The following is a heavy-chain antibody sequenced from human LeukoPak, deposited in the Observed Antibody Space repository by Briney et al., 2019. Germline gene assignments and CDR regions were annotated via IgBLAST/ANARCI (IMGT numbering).Heavy chain of an antibody. J-gene: IGHJ4*02. D-gene: IGHD3-10*01. V-gene: IGHV1-69*13. CDR3: AREGEYYGSGSYDD. CDR1: GGTFSSYA. Sequence: ASVKLSCKASGGTFSSYAISWVRQAPGQGLEWKGVIIPIVGTANYAQKFQGRVTITAAESTSTASMELSRLRSEDTAVYYCAREGEYYGSGSYDDWAQGPRVTVS. CDR2: IIPIVGTA.